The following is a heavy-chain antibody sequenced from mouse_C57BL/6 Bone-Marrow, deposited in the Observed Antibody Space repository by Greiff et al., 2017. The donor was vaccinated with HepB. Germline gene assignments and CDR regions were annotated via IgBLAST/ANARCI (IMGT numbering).Heavy chain of an antibody. CDR2: ISSGGSYT. V-gene: IGHV5-6*02. Sequence: EVKLVESGGDLVKPGGSLKLSCAASGFTFSSYGMSWVRQTPDKRLEWVATISSGGSYTYYPDSVKGRFTISRDNAKNTLYLQMSSLKSEDTAMYYCARPNGNWGMDYWGQGASVTVSS. D-gene: IGHD2-1*01. J-gene: IGHJ4*01. CDR3: ARPNGNWGMDY. CDR1: GFTFSSYG.